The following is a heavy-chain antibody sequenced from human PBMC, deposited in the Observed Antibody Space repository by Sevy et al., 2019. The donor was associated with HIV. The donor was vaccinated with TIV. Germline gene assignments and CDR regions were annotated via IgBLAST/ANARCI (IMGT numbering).Heavy chain of an antibody. V-gene: IGHV3-33*01. J-gene: IGHJ3*02. CDR2: IWYDGSNK. CDR1: GFTFSSYG. D-gene: IGHD3-9*01. CDR3: ARDRADILTARDAFDI. Sequence: GGSLRLSCAASGFTFSSYGMHWVRQAPGKGLEWVAVIWYDGSNKYYADSVKGRFTISRDNSKNTLYLQMNSLRAEETAVYYYARDRADILTARDAFDIWGQGTMVTVSS.